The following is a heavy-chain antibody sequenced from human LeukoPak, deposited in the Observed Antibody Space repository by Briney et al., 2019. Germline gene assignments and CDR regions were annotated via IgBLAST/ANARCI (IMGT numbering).Heavy chain of an antibody. D-gene: IGHD6-6*01. CDR1: GFSVTDFW. CDR3: ASDDYSSSSG. J-gene: IGHJ4*02. CDR2: INSDGRST. Sequence: GGSLRLSCAGSGFSVTDFWMHWVRQAPGRGLVWVSRINSDGRSTSYADSVKGRFTISRDNAKNTLYLQMNSLRVEDTAVYYCASDDYSSSSGWGQGTLVTVSS. V-gene: IGHV3-74*01.